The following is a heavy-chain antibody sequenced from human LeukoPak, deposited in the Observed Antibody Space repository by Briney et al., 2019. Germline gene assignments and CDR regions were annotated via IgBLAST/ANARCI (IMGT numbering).Heavy chain of an antibody. Sequence: PGGSLRLSCAASGFTFSTYTMNWVRQAPGKGLEWVSSISSSSSYIYYADSVKGRFTISRDNAKNSLYLQMNSLRAEDTAVYYCARDPPHSNYGGKGGYFDYWGQGTLVTVSS. D-gene: IGHD4-23*01. CDR2: ISSSSSYI. CDR3: ARDPPHSNYGGKGGYFDY. J-gene: IGHJ4*02. V-gene: IGHV3-21*01. CDR1: GFTFSTYT.